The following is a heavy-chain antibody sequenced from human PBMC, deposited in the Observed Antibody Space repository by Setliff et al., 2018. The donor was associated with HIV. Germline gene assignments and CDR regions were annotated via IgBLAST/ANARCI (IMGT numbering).Heavy chain of an antibody. V-gene: IGHV1-18*01. CDR3: ARQLSNSLEC. CDR1: GYTFTSYG. CDR2: ISAYNGNT. Sequence: ASVKVSCKASGYTFTSYGISWVRQAPGQGLEWMGWISAYNGNTNYAQKLQGRVTMTRDTSINTAYMELSGLRSDDTAVYYCARQLSNSLECWGQGTLVTVSS. D-gene: IGHD1-1*01. J-gene: IGHJ4*02.